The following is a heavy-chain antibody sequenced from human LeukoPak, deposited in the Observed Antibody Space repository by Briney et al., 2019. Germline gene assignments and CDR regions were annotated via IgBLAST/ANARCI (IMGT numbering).Heavy chain of an antibody. J-gene: IGHJ4*02. CDR3: ARETYGANSGATDY. CDR1: GYTFTTYY. V-gene: IGHV1-46*01. Sequence: ASVAVSYTASGYTFTTYYMYWVRQAPGQGREWMGRTNPRGGSTIYAQKFQGRVNITRDTSTTTVYMELSSLRSEDTAVYYCARETYGANSGATDYWGQGTLVTVSS. D-gene: IGHD4-23*01. CDR2: TNPRGGST.